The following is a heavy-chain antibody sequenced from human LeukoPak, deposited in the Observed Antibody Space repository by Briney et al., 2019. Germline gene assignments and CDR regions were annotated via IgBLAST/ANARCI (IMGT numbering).Heavy chain of an antibody. D-gene: IGHD3-3*01. CDR3: ARQPYYDFWSGHADGAFDI. CDR2: INHSGST. J-gene: IGHJ3*02. V-gene: IGHV4-34*01. CDR1: GGSFSGYY. Sequence: SETLSLTCAVYGGSFSGYYWSWIRQPPGKGLDWIGEINHSGSTNYNPSPKSRVTISVDTSKNQFSLKLSSVTAADTAVYYCARQPYYDFWSGHADGAFDIWGQGTLVTVSS.